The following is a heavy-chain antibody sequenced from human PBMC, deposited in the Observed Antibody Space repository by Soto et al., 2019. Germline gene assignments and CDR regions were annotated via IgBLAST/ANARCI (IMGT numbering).Heavy chain of an antibody. D-gene: IGHD6-19*01. CDR1: GGSISSGGYY. V-gene: IGHV4-31*03. CDR2: IVHWGTT. J-gene: IGHJ4*02. Sequence: SETLSLTCTVSGGSISSGGYYWSWLRQHPGKGLEWIGEIVHWGTTNYDPSLKSRVTISMDKSNNQISLTLSSVTAADSATYYCARHIGVTGTRGFDYWGQGTLVTVSS. CDR3: ARHIGVTGTRGFDY.